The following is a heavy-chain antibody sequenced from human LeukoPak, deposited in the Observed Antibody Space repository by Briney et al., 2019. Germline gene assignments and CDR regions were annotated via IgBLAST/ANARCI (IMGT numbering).Heavy chain of an antibody. CDR2: IKQDGSEK. D-gene: IGHD3-9*01. V-gene: IGHV3-7*03. Sequence: GGSLRLSCAASGFTFSSYWRSWVRQAPGKGLEWVANIKQDGSEKDYVDSGKGRFTISRDNAKNSLYLQMNSLRAEDTAVYYCAREYYDILTGYIGVAFDIWGQGTMVTVSS. CDR3: AREYYDILTGYIGVAFDI. CDR1: GFTFSSYW. J-gene: IGHJ3*02.